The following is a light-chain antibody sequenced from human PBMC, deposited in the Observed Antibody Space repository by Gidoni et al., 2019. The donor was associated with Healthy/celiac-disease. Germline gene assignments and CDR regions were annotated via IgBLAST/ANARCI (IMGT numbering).Light chain of an antibody. Sequence: EIVLTQSPATLSLSPGERATLSCVASQSVSSSYLAWYQQKPGLAPRLLIYDASSRATGIPDMFSSSGSGTDFTLTISRLEPEDFAVYYCQQYGSSPQTFGQGTKVEIK. J-gene: IGKJ1*01. V-gene: IGKV3D-20*01. CDR3: QQYGSSPQT. CDR1: QSVSSSY. CDR2: DAS.